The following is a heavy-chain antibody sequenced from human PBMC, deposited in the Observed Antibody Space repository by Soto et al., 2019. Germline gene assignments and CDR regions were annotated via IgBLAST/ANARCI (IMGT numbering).Heavy chain of an antibody. V-gene: IGHV5-51*01. D-gene: IGHD4-17*01. CDR2: IYPGDSDT. J-gene: IGHJ6*02. CDR1: GYSFTSYW. Sequence: GESLKISCKGSGYSFTSYWIGWVRQMPGKGLKWMGIIYPGDSDTRYSPSFQGQVTISADKSISTAYLQWSSLKASDTAMYYCATTFDRYGDYRPYYYYYYGMDVWGQGTTVTVS. CDR3: ATTFDRYGDYRPYYYYYYGMDV.